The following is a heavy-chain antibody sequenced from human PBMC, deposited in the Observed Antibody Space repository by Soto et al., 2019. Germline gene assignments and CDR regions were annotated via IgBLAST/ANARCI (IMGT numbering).Heavy chain of an antibody. V-gene: IGHV1-2*02. CDR2: INPNSGGT. CDR3: ARDSAYGDSSDWFFDL. CDR1: GYTFAGYY. D-gene: IGHD4-17*01. J-gene: IGHJ2*01. Sequence: QVQLVQSGAELEKPGASVKVSCKASGYTFAGYYVHWVRQAPGQGLEWMGWINPNSGGTNYAQKCXGXVXMSXDTSISTAYMVLNRLRSDDTAVYYCARDSAYGDSSDWFFDLWGRGTLVTVSS.